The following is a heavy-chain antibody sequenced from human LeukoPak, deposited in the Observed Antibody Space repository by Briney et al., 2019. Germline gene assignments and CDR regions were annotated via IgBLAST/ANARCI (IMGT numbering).Heavy chain of an antibody. CDR2: ISNNGGYT. D-gene: IGHD2-15*01. V-gene: IGHV3-23*01. J-gene: IGHJ4*02. Sequence: GGSLRLSCAASGFTFSSYAMSWVRQAPGKGLEWVSAISNNGGYTYYADTVQGRFTISRDNSKSTLCLQMNSLRAEDTAVYYCAKQLGYCSDGSCYFPYWGQGTLVTVSS. CDR3: AKQLGYCSDGSCYFPY. CDR1: GFTFSSYA.